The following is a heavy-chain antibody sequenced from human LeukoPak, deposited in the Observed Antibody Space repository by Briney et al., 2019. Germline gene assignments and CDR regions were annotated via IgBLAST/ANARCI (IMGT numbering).Heavy chain of an antibody. V-gene: IGHV4-34*01. CDR2: INHSGGT. D-gene: IGHD2-15*01. Sequence: KPSETLSLTCAVYGGSFSGYYWSWIRQPPGKGLEWVGEINHSGGTNYNPSLKRRVTISVDTSKNHFSLKLSYVTAADTAVYYCARGYSGGSFFDPWGQGTLVTVSS. CDR1: GGSFSGYY. J-gene: IGHJ5*02. CDR3: ARGYSGGSFFDP.